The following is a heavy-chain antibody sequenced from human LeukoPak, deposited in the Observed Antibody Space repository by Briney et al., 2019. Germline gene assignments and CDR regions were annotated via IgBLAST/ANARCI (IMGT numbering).Heavy chain of an antibody. CDR2: IYYSGST. D-gene: IGHD3-22*01. CDR3: ARDFVLRASSGYPYYYYYYYMDV. Sequence: SETLSLTCTVSGGSISSYYWSWIRQPPGKGLEWIGYIYYSGSTNYNPSLKSRVTISVDTSKNQFSLKLSSVTAADTAVYYCARDFVLRASSGYPYYYYYYYMDVWGKGTTVTVSS. CDR1: GGSISSYY. V-gene: IGHV4-59*01. J-gene: IGHJ6*03.